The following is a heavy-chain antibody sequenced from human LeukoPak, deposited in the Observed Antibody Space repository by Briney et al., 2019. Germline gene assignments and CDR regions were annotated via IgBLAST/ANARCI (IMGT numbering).Heavy chain of an antibody. J-gene: IGHJ4*02. D-gene: IGHD3-10*01. CDR1: GFTFSSYG. V-gene: IGHV3-30*02. CDR2: IRYDGSNK. Sequence: GGSLRLSCVASGFTFSSYGMHWVRQAPGKGLEWVAFIRYDGSNKYYADSEKGRFTISRDNSKNTLYLQMNSLRAEDTAVYYCAKDRSGSSLAYDYWGQGTLVTVSS. CDR3: AKDRSGSSLAYDY.